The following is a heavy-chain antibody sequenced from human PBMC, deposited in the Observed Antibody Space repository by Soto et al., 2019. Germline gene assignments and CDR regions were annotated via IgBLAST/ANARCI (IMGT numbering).Heavy chain of an antibody. D-gene: IGHD6-25*01. CDR2: IKEDGSER. J-gene: IGHJ4*02. V-gene: IGHV3-7*01. CDR3: AREKRANGYFDY. Sequence: GGSLRLSCAASGFIFRNYLMSWVRQAPGRGLEWVANIKEDGSERYYVDSVNGRFTISRDNAKNSLYLEMTRPKADDTAIYYCAREKRANGYFDYWGQGTRVTVSS. CDR1: GFIFRNYL.